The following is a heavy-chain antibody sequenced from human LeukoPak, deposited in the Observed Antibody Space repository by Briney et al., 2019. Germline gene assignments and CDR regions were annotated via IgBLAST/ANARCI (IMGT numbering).Heavy chain of an antibody. Sequence: GESLKISCKGSGYSFTSYWIGWVRQMPGKGLEWMGIIYPGDSDTRYSPPFQGQVTISADKSISTAYLQWSSLKASDTAMYYCARQYVPDSGSDAFDIWGQGTMVTVSS. J-gene: IGHJ3*02. CDR1: GYSFTSYW. CDR2: IYPGDSDT. V-gene: IGHV5-51*01. CDR3: ARQYVPDSGSDAFDI. D-gene: IGHD2-15*01.